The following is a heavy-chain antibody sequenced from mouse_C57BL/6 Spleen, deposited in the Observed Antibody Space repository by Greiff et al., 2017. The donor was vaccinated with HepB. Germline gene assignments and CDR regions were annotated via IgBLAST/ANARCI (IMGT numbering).Heavy chain of an antibody. D-gene: IGHD1-1*01. J-gene: IGHJ3*01. CDR1: GYTFTSYW. CDR3: ARGYYGSESAWFAY. CDR2: IDPSDSYT. Sequence: QVQLQQSGAELVKPGASVKLSCKASGYTFTSYWMQWVKQRPGQGLEWIGEIDPSDSYTNYNQKFKGKATLTVDTSSSTAYMQLSSLTSEDSAVYYCARGYYGSESAWFAYWGQGTLVTVSA. V-gene: IGHV1-50*01.